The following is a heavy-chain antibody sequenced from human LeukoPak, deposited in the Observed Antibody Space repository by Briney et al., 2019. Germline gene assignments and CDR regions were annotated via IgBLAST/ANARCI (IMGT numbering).Heavy chain of an antibody. CDR3: ARDEDQTAIYDSSSYTFDY. D-gene: IGHD3-22*01. Sequence: ASVKVSCKASGYTFTSYYMHWVRQAPGQGLEWMGIINPSGGSTSYAQKFQGRVTMTRDTSTSTVYMELSSLRSEDTAVYYCARDEDQTAIYDSSSYTFDYWGQGTPVTVSS. CDR1: GYTFTSYY. V-gene: IGHV1-46*01. J-gene: IGHJ4*02. CDR2: INPSGGST.